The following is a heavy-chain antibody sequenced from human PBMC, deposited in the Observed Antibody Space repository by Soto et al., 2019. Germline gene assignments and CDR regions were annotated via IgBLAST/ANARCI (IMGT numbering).Heavy chain of an antibody. J-gene: IGHJ4*02. CDR1: GDSISSRGYY. V-gene: IGHV4-31*03. Sequence: SETLSLTCTVSGDSISSRGYYCSWIRQFPGKGLEWIGYISYSESTDYNPSLKSRVTISADTSKNQFSLKLSSVTAADTAVYYCAGGNDYAKIGYWGQGAQVTISS. CDR2: ISYSEST. D-gene: IGHD4-17*01. CDR3: AGGNDYAKIGY.